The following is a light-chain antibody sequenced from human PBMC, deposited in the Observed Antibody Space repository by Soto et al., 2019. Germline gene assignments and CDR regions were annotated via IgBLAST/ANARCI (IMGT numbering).Light chain of an antibody. J-gene: IGKJ2*01. Sequence: EIVLTQSPGTLSLSPGETATLSCRASQSVSSSYLAWYQQKPGQAPRLLIYDASSRATGIPDRFSGSGSGTDFTLTISRLEPEDFAVYYCQQYGSSPPLTFGQGSKLELK. CDR2: DAS. V-gene: IGKV3-20*01. CDR3: QQYGSSPPLT. CDR1: QSVSSSY.